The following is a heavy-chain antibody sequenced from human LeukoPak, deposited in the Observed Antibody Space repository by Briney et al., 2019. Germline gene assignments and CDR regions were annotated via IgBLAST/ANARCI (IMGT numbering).Heavy chain of an antibody. J-gene: IGHJ4*02. Sequence: LSLNWESAGLTMSIDGGDRGILDTSKGLEWVAVIWYDGSNKYYADSVKGRFTISRDNSKNTLYLQMNSLRAEDTAVYYCARDRRLYSSGWRGNYFDYWGQGTLVTVSS. D-gene: IGHD6-19*01. V-gene: IGHV3-33*08. CDR1: GLTMSIDG. CDR3: ARDRRLYSSGWRGNYFDY. CDR2: IWYDGSNK.